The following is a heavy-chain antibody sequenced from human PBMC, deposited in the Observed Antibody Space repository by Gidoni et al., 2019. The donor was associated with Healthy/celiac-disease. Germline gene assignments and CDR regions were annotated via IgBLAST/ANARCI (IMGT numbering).Heavy chain of an antibody. CDR3: AGHLRMVTPLYYYYGMDV. CDR1: GYTFTSYG. J-gene: IGHJ6*02. Sequence: QVQLVQSGAEVKKPGASVKVSCKASGYTFTSYGISWVRQAPGQGLEWMGWISAYNGNTNYAQKLQGRVTMTTDTSTSTAYMELRSLRSDDTAVYYCAGHLRMVTPLYYYYGMDVWGQGTTVTVSS. CDR2: ISAYNGNT. D-gene: IGHD2-21*02. V-gene: IGHV1-18*01.